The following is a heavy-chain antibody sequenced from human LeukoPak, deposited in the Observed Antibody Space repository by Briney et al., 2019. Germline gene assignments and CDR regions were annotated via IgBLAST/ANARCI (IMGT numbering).Heavy chain of an antibody. V-gene: IGHV1-2*02. CDR3: ARDRAYDSSGETMFHP. Sequence: ASVKVSCKASGYTLADFHIQWVRQAPGQGLEWMGTLNPHSGATHYSQKFRGRVTMTRDTSVNTAYMELNRLTSDDTAVYYCARDRAYDSSGETMFHPCGQGSLVAVSS. CDR2: LNPHSGAT. J-gene: IGHJ5*02. CDR1: GYTLADFH. D-gene: IGHD3-22*01.